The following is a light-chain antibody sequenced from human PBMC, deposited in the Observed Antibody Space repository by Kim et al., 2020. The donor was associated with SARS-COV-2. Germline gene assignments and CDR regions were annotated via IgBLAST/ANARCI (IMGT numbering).Light chain of an antibody. CDR3: QRYGT. CDR1: QDINKF. CDR2: DTS. J-gene: IGKJ5*01. Sequence: DIELTQSPSSLSASIGDRVTISCRASQDINKFLNWYHQKPGKAPKLLIYDTSFLDIGVPSRFSGSGSGTDFSLTISSLQPEDLGTYYCQRYGTFGQGTRLEIK. V-gene: IGKV1-33*01.